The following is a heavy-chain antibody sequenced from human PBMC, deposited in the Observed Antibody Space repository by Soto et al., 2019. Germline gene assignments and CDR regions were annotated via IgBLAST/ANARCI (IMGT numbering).Heavy chain of an antibody. CDR3: ARESNWNYQGCTGY. V-gene: IGHV1-2*02. Sequence: ASVKVSCKASGYRFIDYFMHWVRRAPGQGLEWMGWINPKSGGTKIAQKFQGRTTMTRDTSINTVFMELSRLTSDDTAVYFCARESNWNYQGCTGYWGLRTLVTVSS. J-gene: IGHJ4*02. D-gene: IGHD1-7*01. CDR1: GYRFIDYF. CDR2: INPKSGGT.